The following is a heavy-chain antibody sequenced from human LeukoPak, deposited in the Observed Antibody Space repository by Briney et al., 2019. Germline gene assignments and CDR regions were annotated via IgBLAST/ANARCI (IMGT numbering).Heavy chain of an antibody. CDR2: INDSGST. Sequence: PSETLSLTCAVYGGSFSGYYWSWIRQPPGKGLEWIGEINDSGSTNYNPSLKSRVTISVDTSKNQFSLKLSSVTAADTAVYYCARSMTAMVKFRWFDPWGQGTLVTVSS. V-gene: IGHV4-34*01. CDR1: GGSFSGYY. J-gene: IGHJ5*02. CDR3: ARSMTAMVKFRWFDP. D-gene: IGHD5-18*01.